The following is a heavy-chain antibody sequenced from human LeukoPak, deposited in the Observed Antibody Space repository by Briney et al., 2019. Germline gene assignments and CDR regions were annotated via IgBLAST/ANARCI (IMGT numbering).Heavy chain of an antibody. V-gene: IGHV3-30*04. D-gene: IGHD2/OR15-2a*01. CDR1: GFTFSSYA. CDR2: ISYDGSNK. CDR3: ARPFLAGGYYMDV. Sequence: GGSLRLSCAASGFTFSSYAMHWVRQAPGKGLEWVALISYDGSNKYYADSVKGRFTISRDNSKNTLFLQMNSLRADDTAVYYCARPFLAGGYYMDVWGKGTTVSVSS. J-gene: IGHJ6*03.